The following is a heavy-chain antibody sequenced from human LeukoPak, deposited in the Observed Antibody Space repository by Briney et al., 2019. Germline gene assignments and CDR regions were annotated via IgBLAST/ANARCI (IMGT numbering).Heavy chain of an antibody. Sequence: PSETLSLTCAGSGGSIGSYYWSWIRQPPGKGLEWIGYIYYSGSTNYNPSLKSRVTISVDTSKNQFSLKLSSVTAADTAVYYCARGMQQLYHFDSWGRGTLVTVSS. CDR2: IYYSGST. CDR3: ARGMQQLYHFDS. CDR1: GGSIGSYY. D-gene: IGHD6-13*01. V-gene: IGHV4-59*01. J-gene: IGHJ4*02.